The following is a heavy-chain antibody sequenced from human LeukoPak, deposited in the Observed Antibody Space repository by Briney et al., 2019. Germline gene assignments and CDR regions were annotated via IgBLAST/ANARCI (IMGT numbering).Heavy chain of an antibody. CDR3: ATGWVTTVVTLSGLFDY. Sequence: ASVKVSCKASGYTFTSYGISWVRQAPGQGLEWMGWISAYNGNTNYAQKLQGRVTMTTDTSTSTAYMELRSLRSDDTAVYYCATGWVTTVVTLSGLFDYWGQGTLVTVSS. CDR1: GYTFTSYG. J-gene: IGHJ4*02. CDR2: ISAYNGNT. V-gene: IGHV1-18*01. D-gene: IGHD4-23*01.